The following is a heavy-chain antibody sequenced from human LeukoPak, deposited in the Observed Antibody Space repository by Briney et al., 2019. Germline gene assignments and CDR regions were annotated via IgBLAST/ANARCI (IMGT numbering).Heavy chain of an antibody. V-gene: IGHV4-38-2*02. CDR2: IYRSGST. Sequence: SETLSLTCTVSGYSISSGYYWVWIRQPPGKGLEWIGSIYRSGSTNYNPSLKSRVTISVDTSKNQFSLKLSSVTAADTAVYYCARTTEGYCRGRSCYSYYYYMDVWGKGTTVTVSS. CDR3: ARTTEGYCRGRSCYSYYYYMDV. J-gene: IGHJ6*03. D-gene: IGHD2-15*01. CDR1: GYSISSGYY.